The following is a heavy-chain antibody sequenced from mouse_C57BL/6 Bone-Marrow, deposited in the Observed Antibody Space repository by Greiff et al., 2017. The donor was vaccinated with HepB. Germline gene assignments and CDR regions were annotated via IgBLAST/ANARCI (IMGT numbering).Heavy chain of an antibody. CDR3: ARELFTTVVAPYAMDY. J-gene: IGHJ4*01. Sequence: EVHLVESGGGLVQPGESLKLSCESNEYEFPSHDMSWVRKTPEKRLELVAAINSDGGSTYYPDTMERRFIISRDNTKKTLYLQMSSLTSEDTAIYYCARELFTTVVAPYAMDYWGQGTSVTVSS. D-gene: IGHD1-1*01. CDR2: INSDGGST. V-gene: IGHV5-2*01. CDR1: EYEFPSHD.